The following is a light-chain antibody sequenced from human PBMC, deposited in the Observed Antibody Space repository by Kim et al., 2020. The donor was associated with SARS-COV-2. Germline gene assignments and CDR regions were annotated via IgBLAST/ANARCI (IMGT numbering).Light chain of an antibody. CDR3: QQIYTALWT. Sequence: DIQMTQSPSSLSASVGDTVTITCRASENIRGYLSWYQQKQGRAPNLLIYAASTLQSGVPSRFSGSGSGTDFTLTITNLQAEDFATDNCQQIYTALWTFGQGTKVEIK. J-gene: IGKJ1*01. V-gene: IGKV1-39*01. CDR2: AAS. CDR1: ENIRGY.